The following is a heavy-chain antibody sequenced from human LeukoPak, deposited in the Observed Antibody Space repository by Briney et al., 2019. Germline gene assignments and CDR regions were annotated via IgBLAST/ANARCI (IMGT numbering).Heavy chain of an antibody. CDR3: AREAQRYCSGGSCFPKTSYYYGMDV. CDR1: GFTFSSYE. V-gene: IGHV3-48*03. J-gene: IGHJ6*02. CDR2: ISSSGSTI. D-gene: IGHD2-15*01. Sequence: GGSLRLSCAASGFTFSSYEMNWVRQAPGKGLEWVSYISSSGSTIYYADSVKGRFTISRDNAKNSLYLQMNSLRAEDTAVYYCAREAQRYCSGGSCFPKTSYYYGMDVWGQGTTVTVSS.